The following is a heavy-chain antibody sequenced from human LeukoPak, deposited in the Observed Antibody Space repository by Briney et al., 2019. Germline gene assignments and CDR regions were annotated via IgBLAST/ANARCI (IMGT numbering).Heavy chain of an antibody. CDR1: GYTFTKDY. Sequence: ASVKVSCKASGYTFTKDYIHWVRQAPGQGLEWMGRFDPYNGGTTYAQKCQGRVTITKDTSVSTDYMELSSLRSDDTAVYYCAGGGGSYGDVWGQGTMVAVSS. D-gene: IGHD1-26*01. V-gene: IGHV1-2*06. CDR2: FDPYNGGT. J-gene: IGHJ3*01. CDR3: AGGGGSYGDV.